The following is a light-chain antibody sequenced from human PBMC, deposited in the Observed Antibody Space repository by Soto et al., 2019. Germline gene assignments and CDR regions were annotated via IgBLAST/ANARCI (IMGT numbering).Light chain of an antibody. J-gene: IGKJ1*01. CDR2: DAS. Sequence: DIHRTPSPSTLSASVGDRVTVTFLASQSVSGWLAWYQQKPGEAPKLLIYDASALPRGVPSRFSGSGSGTKFTLTIASLQPDDFATYYCQQYETFSGTFGPGTKVDIK. CDR3: QQYETFSGT. V-gene: IGKV1-5*01. CDR1: QSVSGW.